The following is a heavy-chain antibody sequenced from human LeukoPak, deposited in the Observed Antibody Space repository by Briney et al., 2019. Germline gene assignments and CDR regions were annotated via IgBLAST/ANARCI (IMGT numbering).Heavy chain of an antibody. J-gene: IGHJ4*02. V-gene: IGHV3-23*01. D-gene: IGHD2-21*01. CDR1: GFTFSNYG. Sequence: GGTLRPSCAASGFTFSNYGMSWVRQAPGKGLEWVSTISGSGGNTYYADSVKGRFTISRDSSKNTLFLQMNRLRPEDAAVYYCAKAPVTTCRGAYCYPFDYWGQGTLVTVSS. CDR2: ISGSGGNT. CDR3: AKAPVTTCRGAYCYPFDY.